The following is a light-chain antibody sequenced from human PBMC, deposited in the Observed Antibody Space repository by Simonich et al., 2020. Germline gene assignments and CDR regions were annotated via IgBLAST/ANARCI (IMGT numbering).Light chain of an antibody. J-gene: IGLJ3*02. V-gene: IGLV3-21*03. CDR2: DDS. CDR1: NIGSKS. Sequence: SYVLTQPPSVSVAPGKTARITCGGNNIGSKSVHWYQQKPGQAPVLVVYDDSDRPSGLPGRFSGSNSGNTATLTISRVEAGDEADYYCQVWDSSSDHPVFGGGTKLTVL. CDR3: QVWDSSSDHPV.